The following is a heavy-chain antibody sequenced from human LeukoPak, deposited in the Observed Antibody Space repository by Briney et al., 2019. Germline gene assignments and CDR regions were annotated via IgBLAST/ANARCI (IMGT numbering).Heavy chain of an antibody. CDR2: VHETGYA. CDR1: GSSFRSGHY. Sequence: SETLSLTCSVSGSSFRSGHYWGWIRQSSGEGLEWIGNVHETGYANYNPSLRSRVTISVDLSKSQFSLRLTSVTAADTAVYYCARTVVTATIDGFQIWGQGTMVTVSS. CDR3: ARTVVTATIDGFQI. V-gene: IGHV4-38-2*02. D-gene: IGHD2-21*02. J-gene: IGHJ3*02.